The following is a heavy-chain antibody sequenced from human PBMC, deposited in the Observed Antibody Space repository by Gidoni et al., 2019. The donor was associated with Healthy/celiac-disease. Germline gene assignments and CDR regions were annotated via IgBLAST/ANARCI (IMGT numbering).Heavy chain of an antibody. CDR3: ARGKQQLAAAFDI. CDR1: GFTFSSYG. V-gene: IGHV3-33*01. CDR2: IWYDGSNK. J-gene: IGHJ3*02. Sequence: QVQLVESGGGVVQPGMSLRISCSAFGFTFSSYGMHWVRQAPGKGLEWVAVIWYDGSNKYYADSVKGRFTISRDNSKNTLYLQMNSLRAEDTAVYYCARGKQQLAAAFDIWGQGTMVTVSS. D-gene: IGHD6-6*01.